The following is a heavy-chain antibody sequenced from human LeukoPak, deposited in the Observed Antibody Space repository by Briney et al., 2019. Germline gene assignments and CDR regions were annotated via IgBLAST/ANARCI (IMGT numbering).Heavy chain of an antibody. J-gene: IGHJ4*02. CDR1: GYTFTSYV. Sequence: ASVKVSCKASGYTFTSYVISWVRQAPGQGLEWMGWIGAYNGNTNYAQKLQGRVTMTTDTSTSTAYMELRSLRSDDTAVYYCARAPITMVRGAVNFDYWGQGTLVTVPS. CDR2: IGAYNGNT. V-gene: IGHV1-18*01. CDR3: ARAPITMVRGAVNFDY. D-gene: IGHD3-10*01.